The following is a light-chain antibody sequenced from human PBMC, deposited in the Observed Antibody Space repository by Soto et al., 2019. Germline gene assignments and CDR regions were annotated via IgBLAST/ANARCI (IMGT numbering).Light chain of an antibody. J-gene: IGKJ1*01. Sequence: DIVMTQSPLSLPVTPGEPASISCRSSQSLLHRNGYNYLDWYLQRPGQSPHLLIYLGSNRSSGVPDRFSGSGSGTDFTLKISRVEAEDVGVYYCMQPLQTPRTFGQGTKVHIK. V-gene: IGKV2-28*01. CDR3: MQPLQTPRT. CDR1: QSLLHRNGYNY. CDR2: LGS.